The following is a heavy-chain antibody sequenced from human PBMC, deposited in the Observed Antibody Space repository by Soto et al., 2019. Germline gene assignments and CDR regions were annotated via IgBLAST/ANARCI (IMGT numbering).Heavy chain of an antibody. CDR3: ATAVGGTSYWFDP. V-gene: IGHV1-2*04. J-gene: IGHJ5*02. CDR2: INPKSGGT. CDR1: GYSFTDHH. D-gene: IGHD2-2*01. Sequence: ASVKVSCKASGYSFTDHHIHWVRQAPGQGLEWLGRINPKSGGTSTAQKFQGWVTMTRDTSIRTAYMEVSRLRSDDTAVYYCATAVGGTSYWFDPWGQGTLVTAPQ.